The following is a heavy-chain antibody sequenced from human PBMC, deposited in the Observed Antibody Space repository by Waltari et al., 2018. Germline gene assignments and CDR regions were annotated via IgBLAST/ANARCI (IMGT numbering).Heavy chain of an antibody. CDR3: ARYEITMVRGVIRDV. CDR1: GGSISSSNW. D-gene: IGHD3-10*01. Sequence: QVQLQESGPGLVKPSGTLSLTCAVSGGSISSSNWWSWVRQPPGKGLEWIWEIYHRGSTNYSPPRKSRVTISVDKSKNQFSLRLSSVTAADTAVYYCARYEITMVRGVIRDVWGQGTTVTVSS. V-gene: IGHV4-4*02. J-gene: IGHJ6*02. CDR2: IYHRGST.